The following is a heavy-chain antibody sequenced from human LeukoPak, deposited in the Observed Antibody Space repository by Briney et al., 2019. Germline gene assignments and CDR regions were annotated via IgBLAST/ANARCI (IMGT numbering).Heavy chain of an antibody. D-gene: IGHD2-2*02. Sequence: SETLSLTCTVSGGSINSDSYYWGWIRQPPGKGLEWIGSIYYTGYTFHNPSLKSRVTMSVDTSKNQFSLKLTSVTAADTAVYYCARQTGGYCSGTTCYTYGYWGQGTLVTVSS. CDR2: IYYTGYT. CDR3: ARQTGGYCSGTTCYTYGY. V-gene: IGHV4-39*01. J-gene: IGHJ4*02. CDR1: GGSINSDSYY.